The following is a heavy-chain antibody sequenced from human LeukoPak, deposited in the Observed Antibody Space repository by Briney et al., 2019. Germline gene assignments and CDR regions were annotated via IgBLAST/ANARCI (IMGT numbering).Heavy chain of an antibody. CDR2: ISSSSSYI. V-gene: IGHV3-11*06. CDR3: ARSNIVIRPSAPYALDI. CDR1: RFTFRNYC. J-gene: IGHJ3*02. Sequence: PAGSLRLSCVASRFTFRNYCMSWIRRVPGKVLEWVSYISSSSSYIDYADSVKGRFTISRDNAKNSLHLQMKSLRAEDTAVYYCARSNIVIRPSAPYALDIWGQGTMVTVSS. D-gene: IGHD2/OR15-2a*01.